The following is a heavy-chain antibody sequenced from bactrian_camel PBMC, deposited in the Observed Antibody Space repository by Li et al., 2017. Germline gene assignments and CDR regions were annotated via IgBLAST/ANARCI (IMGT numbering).Heavy chain of an antibody. V-gene: IGHV3S55*01. J-gene: IGHJ7*01. CDR1: RFTYTRYC. Sequence: QLVESGGGSVQAGGSLSLSCAAPRFTYTRYCMGWFRQAPGKEREAVATWSADGTTNYADSVKGRFTISTDDAKNILYLEMNSLKPEDTAMYYCGASLRTYCGGSSVTYRMDFYGEGTQVTVS. CDR2: WSADGTT. D-gene: IGHD2*01.